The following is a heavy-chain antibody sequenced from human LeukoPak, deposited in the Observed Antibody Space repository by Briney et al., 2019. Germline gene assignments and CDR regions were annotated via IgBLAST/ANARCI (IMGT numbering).Heavy chain of an antibody. J-gene: IGHJ6*03. D-gene: IGHD5-12*01. Sequence: PGASVKVSCKASGYTFTTYYMHWVRQAPGQGLEWMGIINPSGGSTSYAQNLQGRVTMTRDMSTSTVYMELSSLRSEDTAVYYCARDLLTNIRQWLRGDYYYYMDVWGKGTTVTVSS. CDR3: ARDLLTNIRQWLRGDYYYYMDV. CDR2: INPSGGST. V-gene: IGHV1-46*01. CDR1: GYTFTTYY.